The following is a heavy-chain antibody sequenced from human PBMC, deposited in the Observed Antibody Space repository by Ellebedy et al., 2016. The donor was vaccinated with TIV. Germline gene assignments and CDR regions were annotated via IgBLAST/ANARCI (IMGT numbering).Heavy chain of an antibody. CDR2: ISGGGDKT. CDR3: ARLLGEMGYYYAMDV. D-gene: IGHD3-10*01. Sequence: GESLKISCAASGFSFSGYAMTWVRQAPGKGLEWVSTISGGGDKTYSADSVKGRFIISRDNSKNTLYLQMSSLRAEDSAVYYCARLLGEMGYYYAMDVWGQGTTVTVSS. CDR1: GFSFSGYA. V-gene: IGHV3-23*01. J-gene: IGHJ6*02.